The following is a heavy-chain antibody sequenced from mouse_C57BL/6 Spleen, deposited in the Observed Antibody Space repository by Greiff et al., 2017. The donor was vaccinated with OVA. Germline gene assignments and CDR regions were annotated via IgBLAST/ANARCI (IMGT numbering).Heavy chain of an antibody. D-gene: IGHD1-1*01. CDR3: TPITTVKDFDY. V-gene: IGHV14-4*01. CDR2: IDPENGDT. Sequence: VQLQQSGAELVRPGASVKLSCTASGFNIKDDYMHWVKQRPEQGLEWIGWIDPENGDTEYASKFQGKATITADTSSNTAYLQLSSLTSEDTAVDYCTPITTVKDFDYWGQGTTLTVSS. CDR1: GFNIKDDY. J-gene: IGHJ2*01.